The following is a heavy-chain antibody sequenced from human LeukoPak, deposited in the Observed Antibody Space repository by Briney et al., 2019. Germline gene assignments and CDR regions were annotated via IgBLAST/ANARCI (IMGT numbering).Heavy chain of an antibody. D-gene: IGHD6-19*01. V-gene: IGHV4-39*01. CDR1: GGSISSSRDY. J-gene: IGHJ4*02. Sequence: PSETLSLTCTVSGGSISSSRDYWGWIRQPPGKGLEWIGSIYYSGSTYYNPSLKSRVTVSVDTSKNQFSLKLSSVTAADTAVYYCARHVEIAVAGPIDYWGQGTLVTVSS. CDR3: ARHVEIAVAGPIDY. CDR2: IYYSGST.